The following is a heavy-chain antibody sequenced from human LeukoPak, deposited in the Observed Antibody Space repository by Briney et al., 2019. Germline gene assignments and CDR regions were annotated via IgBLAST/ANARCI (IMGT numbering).Heavy chain of an antibody. V-gene: IGHV1-8*01. CDR1: GYTFTSSD. CDR3: ARGRGAVAGNDY. CDR2: MNPNSGDA. Sequence: GASVKVSCKASGYTFTSSDINWVRQATGQGLEWMGWMNPNSGDAGSVQKFQGRVTMTKNTAISTAYMELSSLSSEDTAVYYCARGRGAVAGNDYWGQGTLVTVSS. D-gene: IGHD6-19*01. J-gene: IGHJ4*02.